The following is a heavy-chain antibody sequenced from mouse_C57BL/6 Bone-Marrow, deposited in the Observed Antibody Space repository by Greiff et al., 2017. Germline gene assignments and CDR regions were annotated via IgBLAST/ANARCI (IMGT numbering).Heavy chain of an antibody. CDR2: ISYDGSN. V-gene: IGHV3-6*01. J-gene: IGHJ4*01. CDR1: GYSITSGYY. D-gene: IGHD1-1*01. Sequence: EVKLQQSGPGLVKPSQSLSLTCSVTGYSITSGYYWNWIRQFPGNKLEWMGYISYDGSNNYNPSLKNRISITRDTSKNQFFLKLNSVTTEDTATYYWARDGPIYYYGRSYGGDYWGQGTSVTVSS. CDR3: ARDGPIYYYGRSYGGDY.